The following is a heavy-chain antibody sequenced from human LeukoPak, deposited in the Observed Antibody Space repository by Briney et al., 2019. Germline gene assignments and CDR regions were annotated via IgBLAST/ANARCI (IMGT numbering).Heavy chain of an antibody. D-gene: IGHD1-14*01. Sequence: GGSLRLSCAASGFSFSFSNMSWIRQAPGKGLEWVSYISSSGSTIYYADSVKGRFTISRDNAKNSLYLQMNSLRAEDTAVYYCARNLHSEPLFDYWGQGTLVTVSS. CDR1: GFSFSFSN. J-gene: IGHJ4*02. CDR3: ARNLHSEPLFDY. CDR2: ISSSGSTI. V-gene: IGHV3-11*04.